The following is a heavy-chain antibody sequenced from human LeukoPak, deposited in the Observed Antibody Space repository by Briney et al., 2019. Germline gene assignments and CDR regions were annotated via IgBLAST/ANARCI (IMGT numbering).Heavy chain of an antibody. Sequence: NPSETLSLTCTVSGYSISSGYYWGWIRQPPGKGLEWIGSIYHSGSTYYNPSLKSRVTISVDTSKNQFSLKLSSVTAADTAVYYCARGHYDILTGYYARFDYWGQGTLVTVSS. D-gene: IGHD3-9*01. CDR1: GYSISSGYY. CDR3: ARGHYDILTGYYARFDY. V-gene: IGHV4-38-2*02. J-gene: IGHJ4*02. CDR2: IYHSGST.